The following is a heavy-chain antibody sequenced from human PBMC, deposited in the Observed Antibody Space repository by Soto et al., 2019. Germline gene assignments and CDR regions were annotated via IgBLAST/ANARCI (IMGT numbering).Heavy chain of an antibody. V-gene: IGHV1-18*01. CDR2: ISTYNGDT. Sequence: ASLKVSCKASGYTFTISGISWVLQAPGQGLEWMGWISTYNGDTNYAQTFQGRVTMTTDTSTSTVHMEVRSLRSDDTAVYYCAREGVAPYYYYGMDVWGQGTPVTVS. CDR1: GYTFTISG. CDR3: AREGVAPYYYYGMDV. J-gene: IGHJ6*02. D-gene: IGHD5-12*01.